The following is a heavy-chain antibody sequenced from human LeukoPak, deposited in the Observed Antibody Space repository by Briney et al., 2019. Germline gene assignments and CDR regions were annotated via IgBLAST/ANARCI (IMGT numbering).Heavy chain of an antibody. CDR3: ARLIAADPQLDY. CDR2: IHHSGDT. J-gene: IGHJ4*02. Sequence: SQTLSLTCTVSGGSISSGGYYWSWIRQPPGKGLEWIGYIHHSGDTYQNPSLKSRVTVSSDRSKNQFYLKLSSVTAADTAVYYCARLIAADPQLDYWGQGTLVTVSS. V-gene: IGHV4-30-2*01. CDR1: GGSISSGGYY. D-gene: IGHD6-13*01.